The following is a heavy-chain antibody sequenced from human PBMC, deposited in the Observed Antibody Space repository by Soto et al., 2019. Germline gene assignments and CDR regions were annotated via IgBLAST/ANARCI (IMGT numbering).Heavy chain of an antibody. J-gene: IGHJ4*02. D-gene: IGHD1-1*01. CDR1: GYTFTTYY. Sequence: GASVKVSCKASGYTFTTYYIHWVRQAPGQGPEWMGIINPGDGSTRYAQKFQGRVTMTSDTSTSTVHMELSSLRSEDTAVYYCARRAETNGWNGFGADKYYFDFWGQGTLVTVSS. CDR3: ARRAETNGWNGFGADKYYFDF. V-gene: IGHV1-46*01. CDR2: INPGDGST.